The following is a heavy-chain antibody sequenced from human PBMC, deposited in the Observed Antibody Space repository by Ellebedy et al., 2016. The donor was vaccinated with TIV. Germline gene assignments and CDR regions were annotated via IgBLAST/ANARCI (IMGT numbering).Heavy chain of an antibody. V-gene: IGHV3-66*01. CDR3: SSETFNDVDLEVWGVLDI. Sequence: GGSLRLSCTVSGFTVSSTYMSWVRQAPGKGLEWVSLISNEGTTYYADSVRGRLTISRDNSKNTLELQMSSLRVEDTAVYYCSSETFNDVDLEVWGVLDIWGQGTMVIVSS. CDR1: GFTVSSTY. J-gene: IGHJ3*02. D-gene: IGHD1-1*01. CDR2: ISNEGTT.